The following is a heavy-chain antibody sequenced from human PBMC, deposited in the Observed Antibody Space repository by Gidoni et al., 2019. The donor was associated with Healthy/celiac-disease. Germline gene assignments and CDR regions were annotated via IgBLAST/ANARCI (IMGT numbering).Heavy chain of an antibody. J-gene: IGHJ4*02. CDR3: AREKYGNYDFWSGYYFIDY. Sequence: QVQLVESGGGLVKPGGSLRLSCASSGLTFSDDYMSWIRQAPGKGLEWVSYISSSGSTIYYADSVKGRFTISRDNAKNSLYLQMNSLRAEDTAVYYCAREKYGNYDFWSGYYFIDYWGQGTLVTVSS. CDR2: ISSSGSTI. V-gene: IGHV3-11*01. D-gene: IGHD3-3*01. CDR1: GLTFSDDY.